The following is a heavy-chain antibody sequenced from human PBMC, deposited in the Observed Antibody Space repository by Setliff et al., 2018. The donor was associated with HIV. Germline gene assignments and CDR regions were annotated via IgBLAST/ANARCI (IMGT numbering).Heavy chain of an antibody. D-gene: IGHD2-2*01. CDR3: ARGSTAVNYYYYSIDV. J-gene: IGHJ6*03. CDR2: INPYSGDT. V-gene: IGHV1-2*06. CDR1: GYTFTGYY. Sequence: ASVKVSCKASGYTFTGYYMHWVRQAPGQGLEWMGRINPYSGDTNYAQKFQGRVTMTRDTPISTAYMELSRLRSDDTAVYYCARGSTAVNYYYYSIDVWGKGTTVTVSS.